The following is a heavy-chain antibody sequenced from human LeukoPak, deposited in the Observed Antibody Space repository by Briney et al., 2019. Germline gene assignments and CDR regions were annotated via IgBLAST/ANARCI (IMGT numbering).Heavy chain of an antibody. CDR1: GFTFSSYW. CDR3: ALNVDTAFLFPMDV. D-gene: IGHD5-18*01. CDR2: INHNGNVN. Sequence: PGGSLRLSCAASGFTFSSYWMNWARQAPGKGLEWVASINHNGNVNYYVDSVKGRFTTSRDNAKKSLFLQMNSLRAEDTAVYYCALNVDTAFLFPMDVWGQGTTVTVSS. J-gene: IGHJ6*02. V-gene: IGHV3-7*03.